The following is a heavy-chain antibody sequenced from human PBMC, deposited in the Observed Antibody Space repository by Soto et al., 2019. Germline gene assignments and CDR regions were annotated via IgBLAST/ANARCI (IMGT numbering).Heavy chain of an antibody. CDR1: GATYSTSA. CDR3: ARGGVDVVATSAFDY. CDR2: INPILGTP. J-gene: IGHJ4*02. V-gene: IGHV1-69*01. Sequence: QVQLVQSGAEVTKPGSSVKVSCKDSGATYSTSAISWVRQAPGQGLEWMGGINPILGTPDYAHKFQGRVTLTADESTSTVYMELGSLRSEDTALYFCARGGVDVVATSAFDYWGQGKRVTVSS. D-gene: IGHD5-12*01.